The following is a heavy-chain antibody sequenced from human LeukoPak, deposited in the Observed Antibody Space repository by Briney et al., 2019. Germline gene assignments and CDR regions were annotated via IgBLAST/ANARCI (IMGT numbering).Heavy chain of an antibody. Sequence: PGGSLRLSCAASGFTFSSYSMNWVRQAPGKGLEWVSSISSSSSYIYYADSVKGRFTISRDNAKHSVYLQMNSLRAEDTAVYYCARDPENTYYYDSSGYGAFDIWGQGTMVTVSS. CDR2: ISSSSSYI. CDR1: GFTFSSYS. D-gene: IGHD3-22*01. CDR3: ARDPENTYYYDSSGYGAFDI. V-gene: IGHV3-21*01. J-gene: IGHJ3*02.